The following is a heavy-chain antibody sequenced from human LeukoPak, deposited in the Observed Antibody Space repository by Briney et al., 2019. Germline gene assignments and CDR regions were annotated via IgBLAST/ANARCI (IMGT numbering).Heavy chain of an antibody. V-gene: IGHV3-30-3*01. CDR3: ARGDYDLSGSYHYGMDV. D-gene: IGHD3-10*01. CDR1: GFIFNSYT. Sequence: GRSLRLSCAAPGFIFNSYTMHWVRQAPGKGLEWVAVMSSDGNKKFYAEYVKGRFTISRDNSENTLYLEMNSLRGEDTAVYYCARGDYDLSGSYHYGMDVWGQGTTVTVSS. J-gene: IGHJ6*02. CDR2: MSSDGNKK.